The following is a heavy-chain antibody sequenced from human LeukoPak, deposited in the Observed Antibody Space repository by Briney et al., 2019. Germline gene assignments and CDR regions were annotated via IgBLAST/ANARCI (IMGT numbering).Heavy chain of an antibody. D-gene: IGHD6-25*01. CDR3: ARDFSSGSI. CDR1: GFTFSTYS. Sequence: PGGSLRLSCAASGFTFSTYSMNWVRQPPGKGLEWVSSITPSGSYIYYASSVKGRFTISRDNAKNSLYLQMNSRRAEDTAVYYCARDFSSGSIWGQGTMVTVSS. CDR2: ITPSGSYI. J-gene: IGHJ3*02. V-gene: IGHV3-21*01.